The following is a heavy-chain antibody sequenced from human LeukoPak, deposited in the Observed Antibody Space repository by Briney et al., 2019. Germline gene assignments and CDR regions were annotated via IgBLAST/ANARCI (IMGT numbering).Heavy chain of an antibody. V-gene: IGHV3-23*01. CDR2: ISGSGGST. J-gene: IGHJ3*02. Sequence: GGSLRLSCAASGFIFSSYAMSWVRRAPGKGLEWVSAISGSGGSTYYADSVKGRFTISRDNSKNTLYLQMNSLRAEDTAVYYCANSGAAADYYDSSEDAFDIWGQGTMVTVSS. CDR1: GFIFSSYA. CDR3: ANSGAAADYYDSSEDAFDI. D-gene: IGHD3-22*01.